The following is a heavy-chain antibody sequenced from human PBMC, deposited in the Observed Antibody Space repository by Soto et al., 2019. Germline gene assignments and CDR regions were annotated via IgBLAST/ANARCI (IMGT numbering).Heavy chain of an antibody. CDR2: ISWNSGSI. CDR3: AKEGDAFDI. V-gene: IGHV3-9*01. CDR1: GFTFDDYA. Sequence: EVQLVESGGGLVQPGRSLRLSCAASGFTFDDYAMHWVRQAPGKGLEWVSGISWNSGSIGYADSVKGRFTISRDNAKNSLYLQMNSLRAEDTALYYCAKEGDAFDIWGQGPMVTVSS. J-gene: IGHJ3*02.